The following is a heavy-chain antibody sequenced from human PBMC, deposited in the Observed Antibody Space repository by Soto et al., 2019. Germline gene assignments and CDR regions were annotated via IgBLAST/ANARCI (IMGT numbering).Heavy chain of an antibody. CDR3: ERAGIAAAVDY. V-gene: IGHV3-11*06. Sequence: GGSLRLSCAVSGFIISDYYMSWIRQAPGKGLEWVSYISRSINYTNYADSVRGRFTISRDNARNSLFLQMNSLSAEDTGVYYCERAGIAAAVDYWGQGTLVTVSS. CDR1: GFIISDYY. J-gene: IGHJ4*02. D-gene: IGHD6-13*01. CDR2: ISRSINYT.